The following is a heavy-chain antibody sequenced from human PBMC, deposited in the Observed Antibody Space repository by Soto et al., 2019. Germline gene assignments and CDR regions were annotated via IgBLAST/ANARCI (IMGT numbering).Heavy chain of an antibody. Sequence: GESLKISCAASGFTFSSYAMSWVRQAPGKGLEWVSAISGSGGSTYYADSVKGRFTISRDNSKNTLYLQMNSLRAEDTAVYYCAKSDGSGSYYNGGEQSFDYWGQGTLVTVSS. CDR1: GFTFSSYA. D-gene: IGHD3-10*01. J-gene: IGHJ4*02. V-gene: IGHV3-23*01. CDR2: ISGSGGST. CDR3: AKSDGSGSYYNGGEQSFDY.